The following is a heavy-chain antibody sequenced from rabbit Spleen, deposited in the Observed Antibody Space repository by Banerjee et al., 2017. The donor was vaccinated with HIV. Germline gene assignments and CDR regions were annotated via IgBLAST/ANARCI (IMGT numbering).Heavy chain of an antibody. CDR1: GVSFSLSSY. J-gene: IGHJ6*01. CDR2: IDAGSSGFT. D-gene: IGHD1-1*01. CDR3: ARDTSSSFSSYGMDL. Sequence: QSLEESGGDLVKPGASLTLTCTASGVSFSLSSYMCWVRQAPGKGLEWIACIDAGSSGFTYFATWAKGRFTFSKTSSTTVTLQMTSLTAADTATYFCARDTSSSFSSYGMDLWGPGTLVTVS. V-gene: IGHV1S40*01.